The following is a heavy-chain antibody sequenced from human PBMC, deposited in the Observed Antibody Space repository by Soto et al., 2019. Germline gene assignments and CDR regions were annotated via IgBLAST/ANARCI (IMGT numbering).Heavy chain of an antibody. CDR3: AREGAGNWFDP. CDR1: SGSFSGYY. Sequence: QVQLQQWGAGLLKPSETLSLTCAVYSGSFSGYYWSWIRQPPGKGLEWIGEINHSGSTNYNPSLKSRVTISVDTSKNQFSLKLSSVTAADTAVYYCAREGAGNWFDPWGQGTLVTVSS. J-gene: IGHJ5*02. D-gene: IGHD6-19*01. V-gene: IGHV4-34*01. CDR2: INHSGST.